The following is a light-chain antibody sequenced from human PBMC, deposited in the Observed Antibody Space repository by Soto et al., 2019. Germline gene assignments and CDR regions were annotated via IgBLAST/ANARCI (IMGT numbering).Light chain of an antibody. CDR2: EVS. J-gene: IGLJ3*02. V-gene: IGLV2-14*01. Sequence: QSVLTQPASVSGSPGQSIAISCTGTSSDVGGYNYVSWYQQHPGKAPKLMIYEVSNRPSGVSNRFSGSKSGNTASLTISGLKTEDEADYYCQSYDASNHWVFGGGTKLTVL. CDR3: QSYDASNHWV. CDR1: SSDVGGYNY.